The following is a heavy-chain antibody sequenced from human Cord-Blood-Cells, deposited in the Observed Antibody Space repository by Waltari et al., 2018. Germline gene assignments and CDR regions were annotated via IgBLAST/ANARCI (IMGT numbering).Heavy chain of an antibody. D-gene: IGHD3-10*01. J-gene: IGHJ3*02. Sequence: QRQLQESGPGLVRPSETPSLTCTVSGASISSSSYYWGWIRQPPGTGLEWIGSIYYSGSTYYNPSLKSRVTISVDTSKNQFSLKLSSVTAADTAVYYCARQLWFGELLFDAFDIWGQGTMVTVSS. CDR2: IYYSGST. CDR3: ARQLWFGELLFDAFDI. V-gene: IGHV4-39*01. CDR1: GASISSSSYY.